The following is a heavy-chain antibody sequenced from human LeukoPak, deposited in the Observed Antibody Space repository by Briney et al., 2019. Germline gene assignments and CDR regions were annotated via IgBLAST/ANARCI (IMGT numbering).Heavy chain of an antibody. Sequence: GASVKVSCKASGYTFTSYDINWVRQATGQGLEWMGWMNPNSGNTGYAQKFQGRVTMTRNTSISTAYMELSSLRSEDTAVYYCARGKAEYGSGSYYRDYWGQGTLVTVSS. V-gene: IGHV1-8*01. J-gene: IGHJ4*02. CDR3: ARGKAEYGSGSYYRDY. CDR2: MNPNSGNT. CDR1: GYTFTSYD. D-gene: IGHD3-10*01.